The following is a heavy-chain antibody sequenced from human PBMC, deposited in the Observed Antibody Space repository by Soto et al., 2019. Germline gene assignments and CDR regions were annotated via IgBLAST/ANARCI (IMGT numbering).Heavy chain of an antibody. J-gene: IGHJ6*02. D-gene: IGHD2-21*02. Sequence: GGSLRLSCAVSGFTFSNYYIHWVRQAPGKGLEWVSSIRSGRDTFYADSVKGRFSISRDDAASSVSLQMNSLRGEDTAVYFCAREETAWPLAYGLDVWGQGTTVTVSS. CDR2: IRSGRDT. V-gene: IGHV3-21*01. CDR1: GFTFSNYY. CDR3: AREETAWPLAYGLDV.